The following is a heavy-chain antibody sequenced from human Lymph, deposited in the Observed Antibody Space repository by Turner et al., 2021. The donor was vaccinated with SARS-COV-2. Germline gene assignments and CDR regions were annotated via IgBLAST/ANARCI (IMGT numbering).Heavy chain of an antibody. CDR2: ITYDGGNK. CDR3: ARGLSGNYYFFDY. CDR1: GFTFSRFA. D-gene: IGHD1-26*01. J-gene: IGHJ4*02. V-gene: IGHV3-30-3*01. Sequence: HVQLVDSGGGVVHPGTSLRLSCAASGFTFSRFAMPWVRQAPGKGLEWVALITYDGGNKYYADPVKGRFTISRDNSKNTLYLHMNSLRAEDTAVYYCARGLSGNYYFFDYWGQGTLVTVSS.